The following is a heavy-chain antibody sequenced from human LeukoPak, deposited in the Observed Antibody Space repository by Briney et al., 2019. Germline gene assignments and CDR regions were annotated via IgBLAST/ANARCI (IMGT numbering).Heavy chain of an antibody. Sequence: SGFTXSXNSMSWVRQAPGKGLEWVSFIYSDNTHYSDSVKGRFTISRDNSKNTLYLQMNSLRAEDTAVYYCAXXXXXXXXXXXYWGQGXLVTVSS. CDR1: GFTXSXNS. V-gene: IGHV3-53*01. CDR2: IYSDNT. J-gene: IGHJ4*02. CDR3: AXXXXXXXXXXXY.